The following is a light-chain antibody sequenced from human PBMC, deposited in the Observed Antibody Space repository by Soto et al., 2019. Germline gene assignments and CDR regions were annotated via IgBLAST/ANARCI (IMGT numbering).Light chain of an antibody. Sequence: QSALTQPASVSGSPGQSITISCTGTSSDVGAYNYVSWYQQHPGKAPKLIIYEVSNRPSGVSNRFSGSKSANTASLTISGIQAEDEADYYCNSYTSSSARVFGGGTKLTVL. J-gene: IGLJ3*02. CDR1: SSDVGAYNY. V-gene: IGLV2-14*01. CDR2: EVS. CDR3: NSYTSSSARV.